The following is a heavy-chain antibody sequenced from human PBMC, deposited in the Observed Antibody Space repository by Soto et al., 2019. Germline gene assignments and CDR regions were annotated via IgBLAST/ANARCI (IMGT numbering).Heavy chain of an antibody. D-gene: IGHD6-13*01. J-gene: IGHJ4*02. CDR2: VIPIFDIT. Sequence: QVQLVQSGSEVKKPGSSVNVSCKASGDTFSIYTISWVRQAPGQGLEWMGRVIPIFDITSYTQRFQGRVTITADKSTTTVYMELSSLRSEDTAVYYCARDRDNSNWPNFDFWGQGTLVTVSS. V-gene: IGHV1-69*02. CDR3: ARDRDNSNWPNFDF. CDR1: GDTFSIYT.